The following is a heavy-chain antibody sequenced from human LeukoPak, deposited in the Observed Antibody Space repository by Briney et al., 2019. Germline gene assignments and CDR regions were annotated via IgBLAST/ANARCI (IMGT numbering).Heavy chain of an antibody. CDR1: GGSFSGYY. CDR2: INHSGST. J-gene: IGHJ5*02. Sequence: PSETLSLTCAVYGGSFSGYYWSWIRQPPGKGLEWLGEINHSGSTNYNPSLKSRVTISVDTSKNQFSLKLSSVTAADTAVYYCARRRSNNHYYHSIGFNSGIFVGFDPWGQGTLVTVSS. CDR3: ARRRSNNHYYHSIGFNSGIFVGFDP. V-gene: IGHV4-34*01. D-gene: IGHD3-22*01.